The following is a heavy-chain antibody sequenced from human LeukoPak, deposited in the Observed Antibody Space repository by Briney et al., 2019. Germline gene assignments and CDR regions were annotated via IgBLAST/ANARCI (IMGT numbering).Heavy chain of an antibody. J-gene: IGHJ5*02. D-gene: IGHD6-13*01. CDR2: TWYDASNK. Sequence: PGGSLRLSCAASGFTFSSFGMHWVRQAPGKGLEWVAVTWYDASNKYYADSVKGRFTISRDNSKNTLFLQMNSLRGDDTAVYYCVRGVGVSRFNYFDPWGQGTLVIVSS. CDR3: VRGVGVSRFNYFDP. CDR1: GFTFSSFG. V-gene: IGHV3-33*01.